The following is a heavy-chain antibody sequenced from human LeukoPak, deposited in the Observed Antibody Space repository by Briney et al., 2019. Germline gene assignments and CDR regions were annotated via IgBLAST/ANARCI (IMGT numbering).Heavy chain of an antibody. D-gene: IGHD2-2*01. CDR2: MSHDGSNK. V-gene: IGHV3-30*03. CDR3: ARVGCSTSCYGFGYFYYYMDV. Sequence: GGSLRLSCAASGFTVSWYGMHWVRQAPGKGLEWVAVMSHDGSNKYYADSLKGRFTICRDNSKNTLYLQMNSLRAEDPAVYYCARVGCSTSCYGFGYFYYYMDVWGKGTTVTVSS. J-gene: IGHJ6*03. CDR1: GFTVSWYG.